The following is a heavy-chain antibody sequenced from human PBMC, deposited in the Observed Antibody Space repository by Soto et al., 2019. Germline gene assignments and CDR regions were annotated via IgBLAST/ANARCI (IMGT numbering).Heavy chain of an antibody. CDR1: GGSFSGYY. J-gene: IGHJ6*03. CDR2: INHSGST. D-gene: IGHD2-15*01. V-gene: IGHV4-34*01. Sequence: SETLSLTCAVYGGSFSGYYWSWIRQPPGKGLEWIGEINHSGSTNYNPSLKSRVTISVDTSKNQFSLKLSSVTAADTAVYYCAKGYCSGGSCYSGYYYMDVWGKGTTVTVSS. CDR3: AKGYCSGGSCYSGYYYMDV.